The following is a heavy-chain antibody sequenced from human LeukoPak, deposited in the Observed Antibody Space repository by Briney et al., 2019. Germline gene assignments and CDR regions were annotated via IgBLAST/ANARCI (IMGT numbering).Heavy chain of an antibody. D-gene: IGHD3-10*01. CDR1: GFTFSHYW. J-gene: IGHJ4*02. Sequence: GGSLRLSCAASGFTFSHYWMHWVRQAPGKGLVWVSRIESDGGRTDYADSLKGRFTISRDNAKNTLYLQMNSLRAEDTAVFYCGKLFYSSGMYHFDYWGQGTLVTVSS. V-gene: IGHV3-74*01. CDR2: IESDGGRT. CDR3: GKLFYSSGMYHFDY.